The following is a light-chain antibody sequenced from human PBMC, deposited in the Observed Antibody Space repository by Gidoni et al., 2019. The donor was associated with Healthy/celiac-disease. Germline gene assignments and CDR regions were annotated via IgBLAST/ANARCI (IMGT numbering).Light chain of an antibody. Sequence: EIVLTQSPATLSLSPGERATLSCRASQSVSSSYLAWYQQKPGQAPRLLIYGASSRATGIPDFTLTISRLEPEDFAVYYCQQYGSSPEYTFXXXTKLEIK. CDR2: GAS. CDR3: QQYGSSPEYT. V-gene: IGKV3-20*01. J-gene: IGKJ2*01. CDR1: QSVSSSY.